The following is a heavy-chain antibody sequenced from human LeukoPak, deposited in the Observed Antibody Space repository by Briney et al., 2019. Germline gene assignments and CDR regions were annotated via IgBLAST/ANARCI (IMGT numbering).Heavy chain of an antibody. V-gene: IGHV4-59*01. CDR2: IYYSGST. CDR1: GGSISSYY. CDR3: ARGRLGIDYYYYYMDV. D-gene: IGHD7-27*01. J-gene: IGHJ6*03. Sequence: PSETLSLTCTVSGGSISSYYWSWIRQPPGKGLEWIGYIYYSGSTNYNPSLKSRVTISVDTSKNQFSLKLSSVTAADTAVYYCARGRLGIDYYYYYMDVWGKGTTVTVSS.